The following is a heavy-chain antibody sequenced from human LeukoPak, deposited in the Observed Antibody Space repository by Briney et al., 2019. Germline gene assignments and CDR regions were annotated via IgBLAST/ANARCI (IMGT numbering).Heavy chain of an antibody. V-gene: IGHV1-8*01. Sequence: ASVKVSCKASGYTFTSYDINWVRQATGQGHEWMGWMNPNSGNTGYAQKFQGRVTMTRNTSISTAYMELSSLRSEDTAVYYCARFAKMGATTANYYMDVWGKGTTVTVSS. CDR1: GYTFTSYD. D-gene: IGHD1-26*01. CDR2: MNPNSGNT. J-gene: IGHJ6*03. CDR3: ARFAKMGATTANYYMDV.